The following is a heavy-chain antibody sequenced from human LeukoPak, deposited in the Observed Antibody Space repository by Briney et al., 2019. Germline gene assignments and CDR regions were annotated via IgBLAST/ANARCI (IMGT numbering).Heavy chain of an antibody. D-gene: IGHD2/OR15-2a*01. J-gene: IGHJ3*02. CDR2: ISYDGSNK. V-gene: IGHV3-30*18. Sequence: QAGGSLRLSCATSGFTFSNYGMHWVRQAPGKGLEWVAVISYDGSNKYYADSVKGRFTISRDNSKNTLYLQMNSLRAEDTAVYYCAKDFYDNHAFDIWGQGTMVTVSS. CDR3: AKDFYDNHAFDI. CDR1: GFTFSNYG.